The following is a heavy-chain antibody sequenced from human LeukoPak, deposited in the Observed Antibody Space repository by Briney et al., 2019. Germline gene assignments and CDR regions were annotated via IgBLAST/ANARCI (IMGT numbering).Heavy chain of an antibody. CDR1: GGSISSYY. CDR3: ARVGRPYYYDSSGSDAFDY. J-gene: IGHJ4*02. Sequence: SETLSLTCTVSGGSISSYYWSWIRQPPGKGLEWIGYIYYSGSTNYNPSLKSRVTISVDTSKNQFSPKLSSVTAADTAVYYCARVGRPYYYDSSGSDAFDYWGQGTLVTVSS. CDR2: IYYSGST. V-gene: IGHV4-59*01. D-gene: IGHD3-22*01.